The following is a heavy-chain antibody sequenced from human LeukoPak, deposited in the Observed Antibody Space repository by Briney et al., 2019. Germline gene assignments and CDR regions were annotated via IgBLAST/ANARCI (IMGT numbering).Heavy chain of an antibody. CDR1: GYTFTSYG. J-gene: IGHJ6*02. Sequence: ASVKVSCKASGYTFTSYGISWVRQAPGQGLEWMGWISAYNGNTNYAQKLQGRVTMTTDTSTSTAYMELRSLRSDDTAVYYCARESGEGGYSDWLPFPARTYYYYGMDVWGQGTTVTVSS. CDR3: ARESGEGGYSDWLPFPARTYYYYGMDV. V-gene: IGHV1-18*01. CDR2: ISAYNGNT. D-gene: IGHD3-9*01.